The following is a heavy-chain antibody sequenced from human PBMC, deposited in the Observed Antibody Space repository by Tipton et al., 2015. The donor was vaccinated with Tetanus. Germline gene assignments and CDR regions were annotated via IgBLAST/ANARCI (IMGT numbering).Heavy chain of an antibody. CDR2: VWYDGSTQ. Sequence: SLRLSCAASGFTFNGYGMHWVRQAPGKGLEWLALVWYDGSTQYYADSVKGRFTISRDNSKNTVDLQMNNLRDEDTAVYYCAREGSLEWLGPVDSGGQGTLVAVSS. CDR1: GFTFNGYG. D-gene: IGHD3-3*01. CDR3: AREGSLEWLGPVDS. V-gene: IGHV3-33*01. J-gene: IGHJ4*02.